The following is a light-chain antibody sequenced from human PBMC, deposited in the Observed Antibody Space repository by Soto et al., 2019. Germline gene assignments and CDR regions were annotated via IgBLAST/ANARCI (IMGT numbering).Light chain of an antibody. Sequence: EIVLTQSPATLSLSPGQRAALSCRASQSVGSFLAWYQQKPGQAPRLLIYDASHRATGIPARFSGSGSGTDFTLTSLSLEPEAFDFYFCQQRGRWLTFGGGTKVEIK. CDR2: DAS. CDR1: QSVGSF. CDR3: QQRGRWLT. J-gene: IGKJ4*01. V-gene: IGKV3-11*01.